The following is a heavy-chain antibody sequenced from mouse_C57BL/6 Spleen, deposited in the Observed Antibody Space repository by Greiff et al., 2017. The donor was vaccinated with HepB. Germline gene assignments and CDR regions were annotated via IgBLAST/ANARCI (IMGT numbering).Heavy chain of an antibody. J-gene: IGHJ4*01. D-gene: IGHD2-1*01. Sequence: QVQLKQSGPELVKPGASVKISCKASGYAFSSSWMNWVKQRPGKGLEWIGRIYPGDGDTNYNGKFKGKATLTADKSSSTAYMQLSSLTSEDSAVYFCARKTRIYYGNYDAMDYWGQGTSVTVSS. CDR2: IYPGDGDT. V-gene: IGHV1-82*01. CDR1: GYAFSSSW. CDR3: ARKTRIYYGNYDAMDY.